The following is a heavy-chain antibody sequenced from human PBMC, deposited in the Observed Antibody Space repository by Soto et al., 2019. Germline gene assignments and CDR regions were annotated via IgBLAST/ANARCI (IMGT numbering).Heavy chain of an antibody. V-gene: IGHV3-11*01. J-gene: IGHJ4*02. D-gene: IGHD3-3*01. CDR1: GFTFSDYY. CDR2: ISSSGSTI. CDR3: ARAVRYYDFWSGYYGSGRYYFDY. Sequence: GGSLRLSCAASGFTFSDYYMSWIRQAPGKGLEWVSYISSSGSTIYYADSVKGRFTISRDNAKNSLYLQMNSLRAEDTAVYYCARAVRYYDFWSGYYGSGRYYFDYWGQGTLVTVSS.